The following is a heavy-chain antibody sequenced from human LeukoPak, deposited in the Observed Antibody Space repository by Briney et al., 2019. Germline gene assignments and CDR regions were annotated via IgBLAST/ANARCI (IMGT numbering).Heavy chain of an antibody. CDR2: IYYSGST. Sequence: SETLSLTCTVSGGSVSSGSYYCSWIRQPPGKGLEWIGYIYYSGSTNYNPSLKSRVTISVDTSKNQFSLKLSSVTAADTAVYYCARATRYCSSTSCPTRGMDVWGQGTTVTVSS. D-gene: IGHD2-2*01. V-gene: IGHV4-61*01. J-gene: IGHJ6*02. CDR1: GGSVSSGSYY. CDR3: ARATRYCSSTSCPTRGMDV.